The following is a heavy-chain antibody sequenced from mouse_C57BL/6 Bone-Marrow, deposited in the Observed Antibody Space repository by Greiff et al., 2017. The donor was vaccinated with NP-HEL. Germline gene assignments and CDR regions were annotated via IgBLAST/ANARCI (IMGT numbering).Heavy chain of an antibody. Sequence: KVVESVGGGVQPGISITLSCTASGFTFSDYYMAWVRQVPEKGLEWVANINYDGSSTYYLDSLKSRFIISRDNAKNILYLQMSSLKSEDTATYYCARETLSSYVDWYFDVWGTGTTVTVSS. CDR2: INYDGSST. CDR3: ARETLSSYVDWYFDV. D-gene: IGHD1-1*01. CDR1: GFTFSDYY. V-gene: IGHV5-16*01. J-gene: IGHJ1*03.